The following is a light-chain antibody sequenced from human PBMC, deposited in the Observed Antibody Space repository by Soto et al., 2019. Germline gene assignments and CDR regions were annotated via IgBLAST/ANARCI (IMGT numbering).Light chain of an antibody. CDR1: SSNIGNNY. J-gene: IGLJ3*02. Sequence: QSVLTQPPSVSAAPGQKVTISCSGSSSNIGNNYVYWYQHLPGTAPQLLIYDNDKRPSGIPDQFSGSKSGTSATLGITGLQTGDEADYYCGTWDSSLSALVFGGGTKLTVL. CDR3: GTWDSSLSALV. CDR2: DND. V-gene: IGLV1-51*01.